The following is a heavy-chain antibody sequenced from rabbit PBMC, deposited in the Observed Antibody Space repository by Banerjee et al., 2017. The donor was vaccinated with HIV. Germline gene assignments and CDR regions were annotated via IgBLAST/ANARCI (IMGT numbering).Heavy chain of an antibody. CDR2: IYAGSAGTT. D-gene: IGHD6-1*01. CDR3: TRDHYTYDGGIADHYFLL. J-gene: IGHJ4*01. CDR1: GFSFSSGYY. V-gene: IGHV1S45*01. Sequence: QEQLEESGGDLVKPEGSLTLTCTASGFSFSSGYYMCWVRQAPGKGLEWIACIYAGSAGTTYYASWAKGRFTISKTSSTTVTLQMTSLTAADTATHFCTRDHYTYDGGIADHYFLLWGPGTLVTVS.